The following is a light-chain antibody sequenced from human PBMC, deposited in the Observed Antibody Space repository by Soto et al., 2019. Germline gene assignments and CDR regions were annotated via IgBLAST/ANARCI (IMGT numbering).Light chain of an antibody. Sequence: QSVLTQPASVSGSPGQSITISCTGTSSDVGLYDYVSWYQQHPGKAPQLMIYAVSNRPSGVSNRFSASKSGNTASLLISGLQAEDEADYYCSSYTSSSSYVFGTGTKV. CDR2: AVS. CDR3: SSYTSSSSYV. CDR1: SSDVGLYDY. J-gene: IGLJ1*01. V-gene: IGLV2-14*01.